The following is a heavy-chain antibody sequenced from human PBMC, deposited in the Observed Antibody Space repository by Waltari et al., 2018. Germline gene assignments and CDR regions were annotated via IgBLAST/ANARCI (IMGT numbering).Heavy chain of an antibody. V-gene: IGHV4-61*02. D-gene: IGHD6-19*01. CDR2: IYTSGST. Sequence: QVQLQESGPGLVKPSQTLSLTCTVSGGSISSGSYYWSWIRQPAGKGLEWIGRIYTSGSTNYNPSLKSRVTISVDTSKNQFSLKLSSVTAADTAVYYCARDRRIAVAGTGWFDPWGQGTLVTVSS. J-gene: IGHJ5*02. CDR3: ARDRRIAVAGTGWFDP. CDR1: GGSISSGSYY.